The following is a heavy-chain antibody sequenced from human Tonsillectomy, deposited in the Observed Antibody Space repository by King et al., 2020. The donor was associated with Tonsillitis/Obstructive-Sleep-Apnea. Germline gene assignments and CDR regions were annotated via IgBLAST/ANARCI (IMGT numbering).Heavy chain of an antibody. V-gene: IGHV4-34*01. D-gene: IGHD6-25*01. J-gene: IGHJ6*03. Sequence: VQLQQWGAGLLKPSETLSLTCGVYGGSFSDHCWSWIRQPPGKGLEWIGEINPSGSTNYYPSLKSRVTISLNTSKNQFSLDLSSVTAADTAVYYCARRPRRAGYYYYYMDVWGKGTTVTVSS. CDR1: GGSFSDHC. CDR2: INPSGST. CDR3: ARRPRRAGYYYYYMDV.